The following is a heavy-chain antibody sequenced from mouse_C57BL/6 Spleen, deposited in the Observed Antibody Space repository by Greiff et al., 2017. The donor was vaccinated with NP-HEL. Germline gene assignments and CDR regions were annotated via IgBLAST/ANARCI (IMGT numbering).Heavy chain of an antibody. CDR2: IYPRDGST. Sequence: VQGVESGPELVKPGASVKLSCKASGYTFTSYDINWVKQRPGQGLEWIGWIYPRDGSTKYNEKFKGKATLTVDTSSSTAYMELHSLTSEDSAVYCCARHYGSSYYAMDYWGQGTSVTVSS. CDR1: GYTFTSYD. V-gene: IGHV1-85*01. J-gene: IGHJ4*01. D-gene: IGHD1-1*01. CDR3: ARHYGSSYYAMDY.